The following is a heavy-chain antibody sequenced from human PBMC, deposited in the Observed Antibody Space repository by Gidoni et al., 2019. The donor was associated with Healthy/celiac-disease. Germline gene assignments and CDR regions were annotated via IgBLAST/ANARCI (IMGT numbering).Heavy chain of an antibody. CDR3: ARSITPYSSSWYSYWYFDL. CDR2: IYYRGRT. J-gene: IGHJ2*01. D-gene: IGHD6-13*01. Sequence: QVQLQESGPGLVKLSETLSPTCTVSGASVSSGSYYWSWIRQPPGKGLEWIGYIYYRGRTNCNPSLKSRVTISVDTSKNQFSLKLSSVTAADTAVYYCARSITPYSSSWYSYWYFDLWGRGTLVTVSS. CDR1: GASVSSGSYY. V-gene: IGHV4-61*01.